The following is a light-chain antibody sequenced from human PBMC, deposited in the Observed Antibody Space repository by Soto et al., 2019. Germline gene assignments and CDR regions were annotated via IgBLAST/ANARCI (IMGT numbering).Light chain of an antibody. CDR3: QQYNNWPPGT. Sequence: IVMTQSPATLSVTPGERATLSCRASQSVSSNLAWYQQKPGQAPRLLIYGASTRATGIPARFSGSGSGTEFTLTISSLQPEDFAVYYCQQYNNWPPGTFGQGTKVDI. V-gene: IGKV3-15*01. J-gene: IGKJ1*01. CDR1: QSVSSN. CDR2: GAS.